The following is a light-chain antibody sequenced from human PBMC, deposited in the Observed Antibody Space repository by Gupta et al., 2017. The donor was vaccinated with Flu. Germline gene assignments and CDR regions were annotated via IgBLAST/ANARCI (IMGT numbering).Light chain of an antibody. CDR2: WAS. V-gene: IGKV4-1*01. CDR3: QQYHSTPWT. J-gene: IGKJ1*01. CDR1: QSILYSSNNKNH. Sequence: DIVMTQSPDSLAVSLGERATINCKSSQSILYSSNNKNHLAWYQQKPGQPPKLLIYWASTREFGVPDRFSGSGSGTDFTLTISSLQAEDVAVYYCQQYHSTPWTFGQGTKVEF.